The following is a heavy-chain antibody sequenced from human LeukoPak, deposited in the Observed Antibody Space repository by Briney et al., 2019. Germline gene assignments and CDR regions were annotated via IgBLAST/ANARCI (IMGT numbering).Heavy chain of an antibody. D-gene: IGHD4-11*01. CDR2: LYYGRTT. CDR3: ARVRKNYSNYSQGYYYYYYMDV. CDR1: GASISSSSSY. Sequence: PSETLSLTCTVSGASISSSSSYWDWIRQPPGKGLEWIGALYYGRTTNYNPSLKSRVTMSVDTSKNQFSLKLSSVTAADTAVYYCARVRKNYSNYSQGYYYYYYMDVWGKGTTVTVSS. V-gene: IGHV4-39*07. J-gene: IGHJ6*03.